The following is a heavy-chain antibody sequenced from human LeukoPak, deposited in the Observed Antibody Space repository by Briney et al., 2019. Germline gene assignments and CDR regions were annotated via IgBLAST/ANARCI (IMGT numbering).Heavy chain of an antibody. V-gene: IGHV3-30*03. Sequence: GKSLRLSCAAFGFTSINYGMHWVRQAPDKGLEWVAVIASGGNMENYADSVRGRFTISRDNSKNTLYLQMNSLRPEDTALYYCARTTSAWSPMAFDIWGQGTMVTVSS. J-gene: IGHJ3*02. CDR2: IASGGNME. CDR1: GFTSINYG. D-gene: IGHD1-1*01. CDR3: ARTTSAWSPMAFDI.